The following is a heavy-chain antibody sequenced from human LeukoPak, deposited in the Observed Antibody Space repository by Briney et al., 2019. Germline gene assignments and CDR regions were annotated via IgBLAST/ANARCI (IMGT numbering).Heavy chain of an antibody. CDR1: GFTFSSYN. CDR2: ISGYSSTI. CDR3: ARVQGDYGDYVVDY. D-gene: IGHD4-17*01. J-gene: IGHJ4*02. Sequence: GGSLRLSCAASGFTFSSYNMNWVRQAPGKGLEWVSYISGYSSTIYYADSVKGRFTISRDNAKNSLHLQMNSLRAEDTAVYYCARVQGDYGDYVVDYWGQGTLVTVSS. V-gene: IGHV3-48*01.